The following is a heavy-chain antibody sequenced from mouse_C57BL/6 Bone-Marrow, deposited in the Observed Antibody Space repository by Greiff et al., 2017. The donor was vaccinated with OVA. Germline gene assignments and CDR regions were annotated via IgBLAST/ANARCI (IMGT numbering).Heavy chain of an antibody. Sequence: EVKVEESGAELVKPGASVKLSCTASGFNIKDYYMHWVKQRTEQGLEWIGRIDPEDGETKYAPKFQGKATITADTSSNTAYLQLSSLTSEDTAVYYCARTYGSSYHWYFDVWGTGTTVTVSS. V-gene: IGHV14-2*01. D-gene: IGHD1-1*01. CDR2: IDPEDGET. CDR1: GFNIKDYY. CDR3: ARTYGSSYHWYFDV. J-gene: IGHJ1*03.